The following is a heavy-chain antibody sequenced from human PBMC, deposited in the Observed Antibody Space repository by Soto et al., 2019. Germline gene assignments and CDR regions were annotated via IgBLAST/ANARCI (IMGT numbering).Heavy chain of an antibody. CDR1: GGSISSGGYY. CDR2: IHYSGST. CDR3: TRGGDAYKNGH. Sequence: SETLSLTCAVSGGSISSGGYYWSWIRQPPGKGLEWIGFIHYSGSTNYNPSLKSRVTMSVDTSKNQFSLKLTSVNAADTAVYYCTRGGDAYKNGHWGQGTLVTVSS. D-gene: IGHD2-21*01. J-gene: IGHJ4*02. V-gene: IGHV4-61*08.